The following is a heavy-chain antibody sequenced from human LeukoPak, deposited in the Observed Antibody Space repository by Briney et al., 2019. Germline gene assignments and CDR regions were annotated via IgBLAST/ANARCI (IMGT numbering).Heavy chain of an antibody. CDR2: IYPGDSDT. V-gene: IGHV5-51*01. J-gene: IGHJ6*03. CDR1: GYRFTSYW. D-gene: IGHD2-15*01. CDR3: ARHRDIVVVVAATSGYMDV. Sequence: GESLKISCKGSGYRFTSYWIGWVRQMPGKGLEWMGIIYPGDSDTRYSPSFQGQVTISADKSISTAYLQWSSLKASDTAMYYCARHRDIVVVVAATSGYMDVWGKGTTVTVSS.